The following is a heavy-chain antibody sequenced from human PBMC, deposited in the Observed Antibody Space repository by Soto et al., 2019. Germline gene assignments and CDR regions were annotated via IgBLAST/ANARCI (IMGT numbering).Heavy chain of an antibody. CDR2: IYHSGST. V-gene: IGHV4-38-2*02. Sequence: PSETLSLTCAASGYSISSGYYWGWIRQPPGKGLEWIGSIYHSGSTYYNPSLKSRVTISVDTSKNQFSLKLSSVTAADTAVYYCARDPLTIFGVVANYYYGMDVWGQGTTVTVSS. CDR3: ARDPLTIFGVVANYYYGMDV. J-gene: IGHJ6*02. D-gene: IGHD3-3*01. CDR1: GYSISSGYY.